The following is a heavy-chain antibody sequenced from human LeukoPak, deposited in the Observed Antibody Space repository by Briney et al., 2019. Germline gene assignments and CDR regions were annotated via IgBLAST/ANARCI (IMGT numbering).Heavy chain of an antibody. CDR3: ASFFTRITMIVVVTNY. D-gene: IGHD3-22*01. CDR2: ISGSGGST. V-gene: IGHV3-23*01. J-gene: IGHJ4*02. CDR1: GFTFSSYA. Sequence: GGSLRLSCAASGFTFSSYAMSWVRQAPGKGLEWVSAISGSGGSTYYADSVEGRFTISRDNSKNTLYLQMNSLRAEDTAVYYCASFFTRITMIVVVTNYWGQGTLVTVSS.